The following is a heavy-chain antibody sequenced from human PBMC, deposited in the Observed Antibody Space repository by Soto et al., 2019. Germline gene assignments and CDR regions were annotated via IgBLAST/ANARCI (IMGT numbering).Heavy chain of an antibody. CDR3: ARAGLIGSIVVVPAAYFDY. CDR1: GFTFSSYW. V-gene: IGHV3-7*03. J-gene: IGHJ4*02. CDR2: IKQDGSEK. Sequence: HPGGSLRLSCAASGFTFSSYWMSWVRQAPGKGLEWVANIKQDGSEKYYVDSVKGRFTISRDNAKNSLYLQMNSLRAEDTAVYYCARAGLIGSIVVVPAAYFDYWGQGTLVTVSS. D-gene: IGHD2-2*01.